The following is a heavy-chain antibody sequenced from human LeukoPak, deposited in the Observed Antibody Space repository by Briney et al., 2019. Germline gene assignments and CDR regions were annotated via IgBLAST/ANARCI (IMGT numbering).Heavy chain of an antibody. CDR2: ISGSGGST. CDR1: GFTFSSYA. Sequence: PGGSLRLSCAASGFTFSSYAMSWVRQAPGKGLEWVSAISGSGGSTYYADSVKGRFTISRDNSKNTLYLQMNSLRAEDTAVYYCARSSRGTTVTQSHYYGMDVWGQGTTVTVSS. D-gene: IGHD4-17*01. J-gene: IGHJ6*02. CDR3: ARSSRGTTVTQSHYYGMDV. V-gene: IGHV3-23*01.